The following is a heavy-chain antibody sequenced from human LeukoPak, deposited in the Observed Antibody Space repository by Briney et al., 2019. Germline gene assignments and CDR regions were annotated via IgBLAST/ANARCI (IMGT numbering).Heavy chain of an antibody. D-gene: IGHD3-10*02. Sequence: GGSPRLSCAASGFTFGDYGMNWVRQVPGKGLEWVSGINWIGGSTGYGDSVKGRFTISRDNAKNSLYLQMNSLRAEDTAVYYCAELGITMIGGVWGKGTTVTISS. CDR3: AELGITMIGGV. CDR1: GFTFGDYG. CDR2: INWIGGST. J-gene: IGHJ6*04. V-gene: IGHV3-20*04.